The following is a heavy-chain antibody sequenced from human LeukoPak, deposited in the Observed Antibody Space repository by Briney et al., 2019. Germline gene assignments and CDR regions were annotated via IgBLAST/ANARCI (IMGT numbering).Heavy chain of an antibody. CDR2: VCHDGGT. Sequence: KPSETLSLTCTVSGGSITSGGYCWSWIRQHPGKGLEWIGYVCHDGGTSYNPSLKSRVTVAIDTSKNQFPLKLNSVTAADTAVFYCAKEGRDSGGYNGWFEPWGQGTLVTVSS. V-gene: IGHV4-31*03. D-gene: IGHD2-15*01. CDR3: AKEGRDSGGYNGWFEP. CDR1: GGSITSGGYC. J-gene: IGHJ5*02.